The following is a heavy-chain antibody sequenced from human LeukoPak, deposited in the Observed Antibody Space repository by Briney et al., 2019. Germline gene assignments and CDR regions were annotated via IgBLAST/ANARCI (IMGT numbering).Heavy chain of an antibody. CDR3: ASLTTPGLDY. CDR2: IYYSGST. J-gene: IGHJ4*02. D-gene: IGHD1-26*01. CDR1: GGSISSGSYY. V-gene: IGHV4-61*01. Sequence: SVTLSLTCTVSGGSISSGSYYWSWIRQPPGKGLEWTVYIYYSGSTNYNPSLKSRVTISVDTSKNQFSLKLSSVTAADTAMYYCASLTTPGLDYWGQGTLVTVSS.